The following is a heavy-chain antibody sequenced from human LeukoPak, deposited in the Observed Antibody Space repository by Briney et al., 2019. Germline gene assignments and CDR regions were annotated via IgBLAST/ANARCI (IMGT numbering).Heavy chain of an antibody. V-gene: IGHV3-23*01. CDR3: AKSAVAGWVRDFDS. D-gene: IGHD6-19*01. CDR2: ISGSGDNT. J-gene: IGHJ4*02. CDR1: GFTFRNYA. Sequence: PGGSLRLSCVASGFTFRNYAMTWVRQAPGKGLEWVSTISGSGDNTYYADSVQGRFTISRDKSKDTLFLQMNSPTAEDTAVYYCAKSAVAGWVRDFDSWGQGILVTVSS.